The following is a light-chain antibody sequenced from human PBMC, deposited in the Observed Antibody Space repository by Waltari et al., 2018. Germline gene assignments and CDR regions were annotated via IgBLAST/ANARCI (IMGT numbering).Light chain of an antibody. V-gene: IGLV3-1*01. CDR2: QDR. J-gene: IGLJ2*01. CDR3: QAWDSSTVL. Sequence: SSELTQPPSLSVSPGQPASITCSGDNLGNKYVSWYQQKPGQSPVLVIYQDRKGPSGIPERFSGTNSENTASLTISGTQAMDEADYYCQAWDSSTVLFGGGTKLTVL. CDR1: NLGNKY.